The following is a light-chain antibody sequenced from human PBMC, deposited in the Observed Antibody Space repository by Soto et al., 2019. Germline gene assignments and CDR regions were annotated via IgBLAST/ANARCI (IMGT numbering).Light chain of an antibody. CDR1: QSIDGW. CDR3: QQYNSYPKT. J-gene: IGKJ2*01. Sequence: DVQMTQTPSTLSASIGDTVTITCRASQSIDGWLAWYQQKPGRPPKLLIYRASILENGVPSRFSGRGSGTEFTLTISGLRPDDLGTYFCQQYNSYPKTFGEGTNLDI. CDR2: RAS. V-gene: IGKV1-5*03.